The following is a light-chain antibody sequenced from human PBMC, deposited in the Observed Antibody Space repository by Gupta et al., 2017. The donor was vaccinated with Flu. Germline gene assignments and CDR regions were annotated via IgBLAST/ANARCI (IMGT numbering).Light chain of an antibody. Sequence: SSELTHDPPVSVALGQTVRITCQGDSLRSYYASWYQQKPGQAPVLVIYGKNNRPSGIPDRFSGSSSGNTASLNITGAQAEDEADDYGNSPDSSGNHVVFGGGTKLKVL. V-gene: IGLV3-19*01. CDR1: SLRSYY. CDR3: NSPDSSGNHVV. CDR2: GKN. J-gene: IGLJ2*01.